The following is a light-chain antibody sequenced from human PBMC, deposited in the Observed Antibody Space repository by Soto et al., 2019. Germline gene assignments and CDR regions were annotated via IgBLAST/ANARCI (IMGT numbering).Light chain of an antibody. CDR1: QSISSW. CDR2: KAS. CDR3: QQYNSYPN. J-gene: IGKJ4*01. Sequence: DIQMTQSPSTLSASVGDRVTITCRASQSISSWLAWYQQKPGKAPKLLIYKASSLEGGVPSRFSGSGSGTAFNLTISSLQPDDFATYYCQQYNSYPNFGGGTKVEIK. V-gene: IGKV1-5*03.